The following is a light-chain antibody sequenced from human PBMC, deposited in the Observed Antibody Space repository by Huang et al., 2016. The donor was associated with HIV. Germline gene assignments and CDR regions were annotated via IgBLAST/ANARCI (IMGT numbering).Light chain of an antibody. V-gene: IGKV3-20*01. CDR2: GAS. CDR1: QSLSGNY. CDR3: QQYGTSPPYT. Sequence: EIVLTQSPGPLSLSPGERATLTCRARQSLSGNYLAWYQQKPGQAPRLLIYGASSRATGIPDRFSGSGSGTDFTLTISRLEPADFAVYYCQQYGTSPPYTFGQGTKLEIK. J-gene: IGKJ2*01.